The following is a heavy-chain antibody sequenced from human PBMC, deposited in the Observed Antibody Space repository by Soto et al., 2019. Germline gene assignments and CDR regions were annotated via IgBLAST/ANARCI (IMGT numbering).Heavy chain of an antibody. D-gene: IGHD3-16*01. CDR1: GFTFSTYW. V-gene: IGHV3-74*01. CDR3: ARSPGGDI. J-gene: IGHJ3*02. Sequence: EVQLVESGGGLVQPGGSLRLSCAASGFTFSTYWMHWVRQVPGKGLVWVSRINGDGRTTSYADSVKGRFTISRDNAKNTLYLQMNSLRAEYTAVYFCARSPGGDIWGQGTMVTVSS. CDR2: INGDGRTT.